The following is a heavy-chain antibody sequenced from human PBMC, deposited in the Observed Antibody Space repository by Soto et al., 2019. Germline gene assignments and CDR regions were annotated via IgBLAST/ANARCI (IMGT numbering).Heavy chain of an antibody. CDR1: GGCISSGGYY. CDR2: IYYSGST. CDR3: ARTLKRGATQGSEWLLLRWLDY. Sequence: SETLSLTCTVCGGCISSGGYYWSCIRQHPWKGLEWIGYIYYSGSTYYNPSLKSRFTISVDTSKNQFSLKLSSVTAADTAVYYCARTLKRGATQGSEWLLLRWLDYWGQGTVVTVS. V-gene: IGHV4-31*03. J-gene: IGHJ4*02. D-gene: IGHD3-22*01.